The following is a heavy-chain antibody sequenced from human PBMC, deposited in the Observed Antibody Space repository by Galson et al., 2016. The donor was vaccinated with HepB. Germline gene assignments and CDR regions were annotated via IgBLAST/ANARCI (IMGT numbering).Heavy chain of an antibody. CDR1: GFTFSRYS. CDR3: ARDRGIAGAVFDAFDI. Sequence: SLRLSCAASGFTFSRYSMNWVRQAPGKGLEWVSYISGSSSTMYYADSVKGRFTISRDNAKNSLYLQMNSLRAEDTAVYYCARDRGIAGAVFDAFDIWGQGTVVTVSS. J-gene: IGHJ3*02. V-gene: IGHV3-48*01. D-gene: IGHD6-13*01. CDR2: ISGSSSTM.